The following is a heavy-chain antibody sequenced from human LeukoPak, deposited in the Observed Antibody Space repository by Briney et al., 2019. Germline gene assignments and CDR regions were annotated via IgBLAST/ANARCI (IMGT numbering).Heavy chain of an antibody. CDR1: GYTFTGYY. J-gene: IGHJ4*02. Sequence: ASVKVSCKASGYTFTGYYMHWVRQAPGQGLEWMGWINPNSGGTNYAQKLQGRVTMTRDTSISTAYMELSRLRSDDTAVYYCAREPNYIWGSYRYTDYFDYWGQGTLVTVSS. CDR3: AREPNYIWGSYRYTDYFDY. CDR2: INPNSGGT. D-gene: IGHD3-16*02. V-gene: IGHV1-2*02.